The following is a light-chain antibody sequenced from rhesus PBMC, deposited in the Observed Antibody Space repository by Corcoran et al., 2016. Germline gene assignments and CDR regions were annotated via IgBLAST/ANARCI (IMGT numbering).Light chain of an antibody. CDR2: YAS. CDR1: QSIGSS. V-gene: IGKV6-55*01. CDR3: QQSSSFPRT. Sequence: EIVLTQSPAFQSVTLKEKVTITCQASQSIGSSLHWYQQKPDQSPKLLINYASQSISGVPSRFSGRGAGTDFTLTINSLEAEDAATYYCQQSSSFPRTCGQGTKVEIK. J-gene: IGKJ1*01.